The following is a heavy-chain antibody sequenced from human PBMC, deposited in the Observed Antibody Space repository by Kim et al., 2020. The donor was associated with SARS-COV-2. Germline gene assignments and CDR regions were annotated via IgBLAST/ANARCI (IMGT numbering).Heavy chain of an antibody. CDR2: IIPILGIA. V-gene: IGHV1-69*04. J-gene: IGHJ4*02. CDR1: GGTFSSYA. Sequence: SVKVSCKASGGTFSSYAISWVRQAPGQGLEWMGRIIPILGIANYAQKFQGRVTITADKSTSTAYMELSSLRSEDTAVYYCAREFGGEYYYDSSGYYYFDSWGQGTLVTVSS. D-gene: IGHD3-22*01. CDR3: AREFGGEYYYDSSGYYYFDS.